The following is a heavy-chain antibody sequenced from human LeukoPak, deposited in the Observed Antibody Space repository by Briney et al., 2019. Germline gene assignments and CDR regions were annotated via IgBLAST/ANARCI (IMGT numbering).Heavy chain of an antibody. D-gene: IGHD2-2*01. J-gene: IGHJ6*02. CDR1: GYTFSSYR. Sequence: ASVNVSCKASGYTFSSYRFSWVRQAPGQGLAWMGWIRSYNGNTNYRQTLQGRVTITTDTSTSTAYMELSRLRSDDSAIYYCTRDHCSFANCYEDYYYGMDVWGQGTTVTVSS. CDR2: IRSYNGNT. V-gene: IGHV1-18*01. CDR3: TRDHCSFANCYEDYYYGMDV.